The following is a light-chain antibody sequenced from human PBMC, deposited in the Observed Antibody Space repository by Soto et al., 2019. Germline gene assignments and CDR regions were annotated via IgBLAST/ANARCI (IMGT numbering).Light chain of an antibody. CDR1: QGISNY. Sequence: DIQITQSPSSLSASVGNRGTITCRASQGISNYLAWYQQKPGKVPELLIYAASTLQSGVPSRFTGSGSGTHFTLTISRLEPEDFAVYYCQQYSSSPRTFGQGTTVDIK. CDR3: QQYSSSPRT. J-gene: IGKJ1*01. CDR2: AAS. V-gene: IGKV1-27*01.